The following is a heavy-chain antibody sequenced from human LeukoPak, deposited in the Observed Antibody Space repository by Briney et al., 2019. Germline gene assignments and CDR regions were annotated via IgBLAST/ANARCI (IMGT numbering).Heavy chain of an antibody. CDR3: AKGHGTRYLEWLSIEY. CDR1: GFTFSPYG. CDR2: IRYDGSNK. V-gene: IGHV3-30*02. D-gene: IGHD3-3*01. Sequence: GGSRRLSCAVSGFTFSPYGMHWVRQAPGKGLEWVAFIRYDGSNKNYADSVKGRFTISRGNSKNTVYLQMNSLRAEDTAVYYCAKGHGTRYLEWLSIEYWGQGTLVTVSS. J-gene: IGHJ4*02.